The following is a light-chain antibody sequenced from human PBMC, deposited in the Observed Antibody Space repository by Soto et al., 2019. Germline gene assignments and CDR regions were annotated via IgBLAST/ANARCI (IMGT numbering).Light chain of an antibody. J-gene: IGKJ2*01. CDR2: AAS. CDR1: QGISRW. Sequence: DIQMTQSPSSVSASVGDRVTITCRASQGISRWLAWYQQKPGKAPKLLMYAASRLPTGGPSRFSGSGSGTDFTLTISSLQPEDFATYYCQQANSFPYSFGQGTKLEIK. CDR3: QQANSFPYS. V-gene: IGKV1-12*01.